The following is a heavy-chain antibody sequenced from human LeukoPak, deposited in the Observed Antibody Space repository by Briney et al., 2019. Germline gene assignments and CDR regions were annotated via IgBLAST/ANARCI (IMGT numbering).Heavy chain of an antibody. CDR3: ARMNYVSSGWGAPFDD. CDR2: ISGSTYTT. CDR1: GFTFSTFA. D-gene: IGHD3-16*01. V-gene: IGHV3-23*01. J-gene: IGHJ4*02. Sequence: GGSLRLSCAASGFTFSTFAMSWVRQAPGKGLEWVSSISGSTYTTYYADSVKGRFTISRDNSKNTLYLQMNSLRAEDTAVYYCARMNYVSSGWGAPFDDWGQGTLVTVSS.